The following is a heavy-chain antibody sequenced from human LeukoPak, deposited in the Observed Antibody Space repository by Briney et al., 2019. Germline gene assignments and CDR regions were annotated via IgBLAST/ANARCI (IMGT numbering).Heavy chain of an antibody. CDR1: GYTFTGYY. J-gene: IGHJ4*02. Sequence: GASVKVSCKASGYTFTGYYMHWVRQAPGQGLEWMGWINPNSGGTNYAQKFQGRVTMTRDTSISTAYMELSRLRSDDTAVYYCARATSSGRISYFDYWGQGTLVTVSS. CDR2: INPNSGGT. CDR3: ARATSSGRISYFDY. V-gene: IGHV1-2*02. D-gene: IGHD6-19*01.